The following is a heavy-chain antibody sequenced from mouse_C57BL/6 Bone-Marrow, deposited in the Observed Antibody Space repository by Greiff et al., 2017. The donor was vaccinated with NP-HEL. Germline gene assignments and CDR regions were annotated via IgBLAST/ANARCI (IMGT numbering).Heavy chain of an antibody. CDR2: ISNLAYSI. CDR3: AREEAGTFDD. D-gene: IGHD4-1*01. CDR1: GFTFSDYG. Sequence: EVQGVESGGGLVQPGGSLKLSCAASGFTFSDYGMAWVRQAPRKGPEWVAFISNLAYSIYYADTVTGRFTISRENAKNTLYLEMSSLRSEDTAMYYCAREEAGTFDDGGQGTTLTVSS. V-gene: IGHV5-15*01. J-gene: IGHJ2*01.